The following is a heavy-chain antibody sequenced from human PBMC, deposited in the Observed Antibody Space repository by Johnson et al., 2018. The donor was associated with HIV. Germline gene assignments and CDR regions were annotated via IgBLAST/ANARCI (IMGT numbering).Heavy chain of an antibody. D-gene: IGHD1-26*01. CDR2: ISYDGSNK. J-gene: IGHJ3*02. CDR3: ARDLIVGATDDAFDI. Sequence: QVQLVESGGGLVKPGGSLRLSCAASRFTFSSYAMHWVRQAPGQGLEWVAVISYDGSNKYYADSVKGRFTISRDNSKNTLYLQMNSLKVEDTAVYYCARDLIVGATDDAFDIWGQGTMVTVSS. CDR1: RFTFSSYA. V-gene: IGHV3-30*14.